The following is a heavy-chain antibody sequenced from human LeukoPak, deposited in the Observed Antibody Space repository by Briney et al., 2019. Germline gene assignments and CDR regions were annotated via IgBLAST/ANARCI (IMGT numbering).Heavy chain of an antibody. Sequence: GGSLRLSCSASGFTFSSYSMHWVRQAPGKGLEWVSLVSWDGGSTYYADSVKGRFTISRDNSKNSLSLQMNNLRTEDTALYYCAKDMANYGDYSSFDYWGPGTLVTVSS. J-gene: IGHJ4*02. V-gene: IGHV3-43*01. CDR1: GFTFSSYS. D-gene: IGHD4-17*01. CDR2: VSWDGGST. CDR3: AKDMANYGDYSSFDY.